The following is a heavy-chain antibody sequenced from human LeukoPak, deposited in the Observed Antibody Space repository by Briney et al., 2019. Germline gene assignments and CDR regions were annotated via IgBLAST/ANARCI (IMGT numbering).Heavy chain of an antibody. Sequence: SETLSLTCTVSGGSISSSSYYWGWIRQPPGKGLEWIGSIYYSGSTYYNPSLKSRVTISVDTSKNQFSLKLSSVTAADTAVYYYARHLWDILTGYYNVLLEFDYWGQGTLVTVSS. J-gene: IGHJ4*02. CDR3: ARHLWDILTGYYNVLLEFDY. CDR2: IYYSGST. V-gene: IGHV4-39*01. CDR1: GGSISSSSYY. D-gene: IGHD3-9*01.